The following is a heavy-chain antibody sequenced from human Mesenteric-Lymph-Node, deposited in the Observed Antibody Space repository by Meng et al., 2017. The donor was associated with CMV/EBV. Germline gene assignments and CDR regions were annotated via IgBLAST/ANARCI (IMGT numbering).Heavy chain of an antibody. CDR3: VGESQPGGCDY. D-gene: IGHD1-14*01. CDR1: GFPFTAYT. J-gene: IGHJ4*02. CDR2: ISYDEVDE. V-gene: IGHV3-30*04. Sequence: GGSLRLSCAASGFPFTAYTFHWVRQAPGKGLEWVAVISYDEVDEYYTDSVKGRFTISRDSAKNSIYLQMNSLRAEDTALYYCVGESQPGGCDYWGQGTLVTVSS.